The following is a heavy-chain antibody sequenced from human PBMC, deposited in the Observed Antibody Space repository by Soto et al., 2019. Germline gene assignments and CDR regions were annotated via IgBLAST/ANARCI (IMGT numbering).Heavy chain of an antibody. D-gene: IGHD3-10*01. Sequence: PGESLKISCKASGYSFTDYWITRVRQMPGKGLEWMGRIDPRDSQSNYSPSFQGPVTISADKSSSTAYLQWNSLKASDTAMYYCARTGYGNWLDPWGQGTLVTVSS. CDR1: GYSFTDYW. CDR3: ARTGYGNWLDP. CDR2: IDPRDSQS. J-gene: IGHJ5*02. V-gene: IGHV5-10-1*01.